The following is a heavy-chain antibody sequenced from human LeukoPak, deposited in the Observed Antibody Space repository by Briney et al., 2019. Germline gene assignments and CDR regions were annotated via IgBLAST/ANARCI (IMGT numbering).Heavy chain of an antibody. CDR3: ARDSWVYGDYVAVDV. Sequence: SETLSLTCTVSGDSITSVGYYWNWIRQPAGKELEWIGRIYPSGSTNYNPSLKSRVTISVDTSKNQFSLKLSSVTAADTAVYYCARDSWVYGDYVAVDVWGKGTTVTISS. D-gene: IGHD4-17*01. J-gene: IGHJ6*04. CDR2: IYPSGST. V-gene: IGHV4-61*02. CDR1: GDSITSVGYY.